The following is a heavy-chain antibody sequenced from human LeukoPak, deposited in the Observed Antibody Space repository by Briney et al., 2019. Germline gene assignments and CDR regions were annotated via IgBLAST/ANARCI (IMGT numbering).Heavy chain of an antibody. CDR3: ARVSMVRGVITLYYFDY. D-gene: IGHD3-10*01. Sequence: ASVTVSCKASGYTFTNYGITWVRQAPGQGLEWMGRINPNSGGTNYAQKFQGRVTMTRDTSISTAYMELSRLRSDDTAVYYCARVSMVRGVITLYYFDYWGQGTLVTVSS. CDR2: INPNSGGT. V-gene: IGHV1-2*06. J-gene: IGHJ4*02. CDR1: GYTFTNYG.